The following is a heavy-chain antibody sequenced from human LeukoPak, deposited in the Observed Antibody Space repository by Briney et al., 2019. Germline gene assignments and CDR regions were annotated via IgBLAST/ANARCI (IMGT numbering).Heavy chain of an antibody. V-gene: IGHV4-59*01. Sequence: SETLSLTCTVSGGSISSYYWSWIRQPPGKGLEWIGYIYYSGSTNYNPSLKSRVTISVDTSKNQFSLKLSSVTAADTAVYYCARDRSYYYDSSGYYYYYYGMDVWGQGTTVTVSS. D-gene: IGHD3-22*01. CDR1: GGSISSYY. CDR2: IYYSGST. J-gene: IGHJ6*02. CDR3: ARDRSYYYDSSGYYYYYYGMDV.